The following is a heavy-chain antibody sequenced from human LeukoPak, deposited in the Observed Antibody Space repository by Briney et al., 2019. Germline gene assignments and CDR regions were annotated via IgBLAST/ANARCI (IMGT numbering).Heavy chain of an antibody. J-gene: IGHJ4*02. CDR2: INPNGGAT. CDR1: GYTFTSYY. CDR3: ARVMVAWFGDKAFDY. V-gene: IGHV1-46*01. Sequence: ASVKVSCKTSGYTFTSYYILWVRQAPGQGLECMGIINPNGGATSYTQKFQGRVTMTRDTSTSTAYMDLSSLRSEDTAVYYCARVMVAWFGDKAFDYWGQGTLVTVSS. D-gene: IGHD3-10*01.